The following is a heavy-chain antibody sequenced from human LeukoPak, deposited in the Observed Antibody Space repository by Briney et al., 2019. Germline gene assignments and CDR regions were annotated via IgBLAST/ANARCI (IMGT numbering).Heavy chain of an antibody. J-gene: IGHJ4*02. CDR2: IYYSGST. V-gene: IGHV4-31*03. CDR1: GGSISSGGYY. D-gene: IGHD2-15*01. CDR3: ARGDVVVRDFDY. Sequence: SETLSLTCTVSGGSISSGGYYWSWIRQHPGKGLEWIGYIYYSGSTYYNPSLKSRVTISVDTSKNQFSLKLSSVTAADTAVYYCARGDVVVRDFDYWGQGTLVTVSS.